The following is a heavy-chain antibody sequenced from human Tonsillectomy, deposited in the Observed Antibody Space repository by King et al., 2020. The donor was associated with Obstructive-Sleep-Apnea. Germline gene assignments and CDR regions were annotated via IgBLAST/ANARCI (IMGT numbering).Heavy chain of an antibody. V-gene: IGHV3-11*06. D-gene: IGHD2-2*01. CDR3: ARYCSSTSCLHYYYYGMDV. J-gene: IGHJ6*02. CDR1: GFTFSDYY. CDR2: ISSSSSYT. Sequence: VQLVESGGGLVKPGGSLRLSCAASGFTFSDYYMNWIRQAPGKGLEWVSYISSSSSYTNYADSVKGRFTISRDNAKNSLYLLMNSLRAEDTAVYYCARYCSSTSCLHYYYYGMDVWGQGTTVTVSS.